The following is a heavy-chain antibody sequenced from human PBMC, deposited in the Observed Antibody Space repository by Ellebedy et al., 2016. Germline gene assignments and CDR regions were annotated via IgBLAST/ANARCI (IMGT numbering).Heavy chain of an antibody. CDR2: IYTSGST. D-gene: IGHD3-10*01. CDR1: GGSISSYY. J-gene: IGHJ6*03. Sequence: GSLRLSXTVSGGSISSYYWSWIRQPAGKGLEWIGRIYTSGSTNYNPSLKSRVTMSVDTSKNQFSLKLSSVTAADTAVYYCARDWGITMVRGVQDYYYMDVWGKGTTVTVSS. V-gene: IGHV4-4*07. CDR3: ARDWGITMVRGVQDYYYMDV.